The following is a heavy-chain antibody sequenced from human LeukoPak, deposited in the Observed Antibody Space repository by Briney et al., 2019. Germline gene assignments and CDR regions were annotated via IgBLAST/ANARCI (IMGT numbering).Heavy chain of an antibody. D-gene: IGHD2-15*01. Sequence: SETLSLTCTVSGYCISSGYYWGWIRQPPGKGLEWIGSIYHSGSTYYNPSLKSRVTISVDTSKNQFSLKLSSVTAADTAVYYCAKGVYCSGGSCYSREDYYGMDVWGQGTTVTVSS. J-gene: IGHJ6*02. CDR3: AKGVYCSGGSCYSREDYYGMDV. CDR2: IYHSGST. V-gene: IGHV4-38-2*02. CDR1: GYCISSGYY.